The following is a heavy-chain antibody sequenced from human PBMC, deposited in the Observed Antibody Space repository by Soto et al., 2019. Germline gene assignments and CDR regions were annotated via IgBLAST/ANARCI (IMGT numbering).Heavy chain of an antibody. D-gene: IGHD3-22*01. CDR3: TTGVSTDYDSSGYCGNFDY. Sequence: PGGLLRLSCAACGFTLGHYAMSWSAQAPGTGLERVGFSRSKAYGGTTEYAASVKGRFTISRDDSKSIAYLQMNSLKTEDTAVYYCTTGVSTDYDSSGYCGNFDYWGQGSLVTVSS. J-gene: IGHJ4*02. V-gene: IGHV3-49*03. CDR1: GFTLGHYA. CDR2: SRSKAYGGTT.